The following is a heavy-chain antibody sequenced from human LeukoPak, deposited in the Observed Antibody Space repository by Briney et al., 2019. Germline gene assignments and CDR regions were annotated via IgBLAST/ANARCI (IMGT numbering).Heavy chain of an antibody. CDR2: ISGSGTDT. CDR1: GFTFSSYA. J-gene: IGHJ4*02. Sequence: GGSLRLSCAASGFTFSSYAMSWVRQAPGKGLECVSCISGSGTDTSYAGSVKGRFTISRDNSKNTLYLQMNSLRAEDTAVYYCAKGGYDFWSAYSDYWGQGTLVTVSS. CDR3: AKGGYDFWSAYSDY. D-gene: IGHD3-3*01. V-gene: IGHV3-23*01.